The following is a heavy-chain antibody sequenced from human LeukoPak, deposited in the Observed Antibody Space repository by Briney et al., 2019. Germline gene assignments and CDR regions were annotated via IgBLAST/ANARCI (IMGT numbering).Heavy chain of an antibody. CDR2: IYYTGNT. CDR3: ASGSSGWLHYYYGMDV. J-gene: IGHJ6*02. Sequence: SETLSLTCTVSGGSISSNSYSWGWIRQPPGKGLEWIANIYYTGNTNYNPSLKSRVTISVDTSKNQFSLKLSSVTAADTAVYYCASGSSGWLHYYYGMDVWGQGTTVTVSS. D-gene: IGHD6-19*01. V-gene: IGHV4-39*07. CDR1: GGSISSNSYS.